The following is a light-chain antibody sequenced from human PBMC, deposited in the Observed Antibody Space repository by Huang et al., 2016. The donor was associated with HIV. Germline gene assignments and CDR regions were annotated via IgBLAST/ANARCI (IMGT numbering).Light chain of an antibody. CDR1: QSVSSN. Sequence: EIVMTQSPVTLSVSPGERATLSCRASQSVSSNLAWYHQKPGQAPRLLIYGASTRATGVPARFSGSGSGTEFTLTISSLQSEDFALYYCQQYNNWPPITFGQGTRLEIK. J-gene: IGKJ5*01. V-gene: IGKV3-15*01. CDR2: GAS. CDR3: QQYNNWPPIT.